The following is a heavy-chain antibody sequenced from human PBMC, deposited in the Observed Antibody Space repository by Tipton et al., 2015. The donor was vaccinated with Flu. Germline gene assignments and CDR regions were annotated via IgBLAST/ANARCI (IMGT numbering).Heavy chain of an antibody. CDR3: ARDRGSYNIHLEYHYYYGMDV. CDR2: ISGYNGDT. V-gene: IGHV1-18*01. D-gene: IGHD1-26*01. J-gene: IGHJ6*02. Sequence: QLVQSGVEVKKPGASVKVSCKASGYTFTNFGITWVRQAPGQGLEWMGWISGYNGDTNYAEKLQGRVTMTTDASTHTAYMELRSLKSDDTAVYYCARDRGSYNIHLEYHYYYGMDVWGQGTTVTVSS. CDR1: GYTFTNFG.